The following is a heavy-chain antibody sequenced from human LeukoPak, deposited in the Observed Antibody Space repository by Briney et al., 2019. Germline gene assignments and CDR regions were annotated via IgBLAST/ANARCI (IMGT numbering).Heavy chain of an antibody. CDR1: GFTFRSYG. Sequence: GGSLRLSCAASGFTFRSYGMHWVRQAPGKGLEGVAVIWYDGSNKYYADSVKGRFTISRDNSKNTLYLQMNSLRAEDTAIYYCARERRAAENWFDPWGQGTLVTVSS. CDR3: ARERRAAENWFDP. CDR2: IWYDGSNK. V-gene: IGHV3-33*01. J-gene: IGHJ5*02.